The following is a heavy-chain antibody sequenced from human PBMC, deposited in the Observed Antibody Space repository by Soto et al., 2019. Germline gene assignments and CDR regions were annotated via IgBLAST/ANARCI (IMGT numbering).Heavy chain of an antibody. Sequence: EVQLVESGGGVVRPGGSLRLSCAASGFTFDDYSMSWVRQAPGQGLEWVSGINWNGGSTGYADSVKGRFTISRDNAKNSLYLQMNSLRAEDTALYHCARGRGYCSSTSCYAGAFDIWGQGTMVTVSS. D-gene: IGHD2-2*01. J-gene: IGHJ3*02. CDR2: INWNGGST. V-gene: IGHV3-20*01. CDR1: GFTFDDYS. CDR3: ARGRGYCSSTSCYAGAFDI.